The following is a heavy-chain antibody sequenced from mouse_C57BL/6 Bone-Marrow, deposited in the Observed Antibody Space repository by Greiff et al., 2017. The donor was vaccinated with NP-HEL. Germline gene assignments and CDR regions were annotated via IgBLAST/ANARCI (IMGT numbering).Heavy chain of an antibody. D-gene: IGHD2-3*01. Sequence: QVQLKESGPELVKPGASVKISCKASGYAFSSSWMNWVKQRPGKGLEWIGRIYTGDGDTNYNGKFKGKATLTADKSSSTAYMQLSSLTSEDSAVYFCARLRLLFYFDYWGQGTTLTVSS. CDR2: IYTGDGDT. J-gene: IGHJ2*01. CDR3: ARLRLLFYFDY. CDR1: GYAFSSSW. V-gene: IGHV1-82*01.